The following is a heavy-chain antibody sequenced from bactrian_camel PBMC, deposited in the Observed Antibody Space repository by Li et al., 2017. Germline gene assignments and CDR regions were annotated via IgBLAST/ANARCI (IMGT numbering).Heavy chain of an antibody. CDR2: VDGAGTT. J-gene: IGHJ4*01. D-gene: IGHD3*01. Sequence: HVQLVESGGGSVQTGESLTLSCSASAYSHRRFCMGWIRQAPGKEREGVAVVDGAGTTAYTQSVKDRFTISQVNNTLYLQMNGLKPEDSAMYYCAAYGNYECGSGSWVTGRTSAYYRGQGTQVTVS. V-gene: IGHV3S1*01. CDR3: AAYGNYECGSGSWVTGRTSAYY. CDR1: AYSHRRFC.